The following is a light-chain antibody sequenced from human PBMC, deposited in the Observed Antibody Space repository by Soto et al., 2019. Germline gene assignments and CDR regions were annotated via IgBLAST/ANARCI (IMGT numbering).Light chain of an antibody. CDR1: QSVTSF. CDR3: QQRINWPLT. Sequence: EIVLTQSPATLSLSPGERATLSCRASQSVTSFLAWYQQKPGQAPRLLIYDASNRATGIPARFSGRGSGTDFTLTISSLEPEDFEVYYCQQRINWPLTFGGGTKVEIK. V-gene: IGKV3-11*01. J-gene: IGKJ4*01. CDR2: DAS.